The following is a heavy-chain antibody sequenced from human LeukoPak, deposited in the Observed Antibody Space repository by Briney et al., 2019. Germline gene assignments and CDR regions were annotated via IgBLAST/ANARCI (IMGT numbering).Heavy chain of an antibody. CDR1: GGSISSYY. D-gene: IGHD2-2*01. Sequence: SETLSLTCTVSGGSISSYYWSWIRQPPGKGLEWIGYIYYSGSTYYNPSLKSRVTISVDRSKNQFSLKLSSVTAADTAVYYCAREDVVVPAVYYWGQGTLVTVSS. J-gene: IGHJ4*02. CDR3: AREDVVVPAVYY. V-gene: IGHV4-59*12. CDR2: IYYSGST.